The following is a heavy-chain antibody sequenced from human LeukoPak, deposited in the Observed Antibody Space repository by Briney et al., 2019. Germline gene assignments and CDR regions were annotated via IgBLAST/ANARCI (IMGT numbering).Heavy chain of an antibody. Sequence: ASVKVSCKASGYTLTGYYMHWVRQAPGQGLEWMGWINPNSGGTNYAQKFQGRVTMTRDTSISTAYMELSRLRSDDTAVYYCARDTKQLVSLSFDPWGQGTLVTVSS. CDR3: ARDTKQLVSLSFDP. CDR1: GYTLTGYY. J-gene: IGHJ5*02. V-gene: IGHV1-2*02. CDR2: INPNSGGT. D-gene: IGHD6-6*01.